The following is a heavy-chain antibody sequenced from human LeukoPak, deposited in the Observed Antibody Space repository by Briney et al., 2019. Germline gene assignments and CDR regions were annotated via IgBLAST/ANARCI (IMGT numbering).Heavy chain of an antibody. Sequence: GGSLRLSCAASGFTFSGYAMSWVRQAPEKGLEWVSLISGSGGNTYYADSVKGRFTISRDNSKNTLYLQMSSLRAEDTAVYYCAKHHFDSSGHYSRGNYRGQGTLVTVSS. CDR3: AKHHFDSSGHYSRGNY. J-gene: IGHJ4*02. V-gene: IGHV3-23*01. D-gene: IGHD3-22*01. CDR1: GFTFSGYA. CDR2: ISGSGGNT.